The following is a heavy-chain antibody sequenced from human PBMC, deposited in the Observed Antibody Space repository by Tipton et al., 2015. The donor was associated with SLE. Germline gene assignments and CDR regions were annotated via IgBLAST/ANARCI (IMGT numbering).Heavy chain of an antibody. CDR2: IYHSGST. J-gene: IGHJ6*03. V-gene: IGHV4-4*02. CDR1: GGSISRNNW. D-gene: IGHD4-17*01. CDR3: ARAPFSDYGDSPDYYYYMDV. Sequence: TLSLTCAVFGGSISRNNWWSWVRQPPGKGLEWIGEIYHSGSTNYNPSLKSRVTISVDKSKNQFSLKLNSVTAADTAVYYCARAPFSDYGDSPDYYYYMDVWGKGTTVTVSS.